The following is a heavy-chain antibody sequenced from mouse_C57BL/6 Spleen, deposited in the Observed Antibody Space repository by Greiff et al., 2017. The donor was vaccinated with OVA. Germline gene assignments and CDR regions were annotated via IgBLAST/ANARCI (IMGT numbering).Heavy chain of an antibody. V-gene: IGHV7-3*01. Sequence: EVKLVESGGGLVQPGGSLSLSCAASGFTFTDYYMSWVRQPPGKALEWLGFIRNKANGYTTEYSASVKGRFTISRDNSQSILYLQMNALRAEDSATYYCARYQIYYDYPYAMDYWGQGTSVTVSS. CDR2: IRNKANGYTT. CDR1: GFTFTDYY. D-gene: IGHD2-4*01. J-gene: IGHJ4*01. CDR3: ARYQIYYDYPYAMDY.